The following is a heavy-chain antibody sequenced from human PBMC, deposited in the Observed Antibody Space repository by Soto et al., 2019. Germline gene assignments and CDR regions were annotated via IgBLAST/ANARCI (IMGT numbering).Heavy chain of an antibody. J-gene: IGHJ4*02. CDR1: GFNFYTYT. V-gene: IGHV3-23*01. D-gene: IGHD3-9*01. CDR3: AKARHPDGIWTFDC. Sequence: EVQLLESGGGLVQPGGSLRLACAASGFNFYTYTMNWIRQAPGKGLEWGSGIGAGGDTYYADSVKGRFTISRDNSKNMMFLQMNSLRAEDTAEYYCAKARHPDGIWTFDCWGQGNLVTVSS. CDR2: IGAGGDT.